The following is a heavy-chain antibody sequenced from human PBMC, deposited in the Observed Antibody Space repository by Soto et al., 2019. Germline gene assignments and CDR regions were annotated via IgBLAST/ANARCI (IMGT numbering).Heavy chain of an antibody. J-gene: IGHJ4*02. Sequence: QRQLVQSGAEVKKPGASVVISSKASGYTFTDYFMQWVRQGPGQGLEWMGIINPSGGSTSYALKFQGRVTMTRDTSTSTVYMELASLRSEDTAVYYCARSYCSGGSCPDYWGQGTLVTVSS. CDR1: GYTFTDYF. CDR3: ARSYCSGGSCPDY. V-gene: IGHV1-46*01. CDR2: INPSGGST. D-gene: IGHD2-15*01.